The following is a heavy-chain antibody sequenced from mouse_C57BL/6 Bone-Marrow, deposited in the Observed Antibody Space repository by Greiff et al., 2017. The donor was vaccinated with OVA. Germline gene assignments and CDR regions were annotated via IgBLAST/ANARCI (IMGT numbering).Heavy chain of an antibody. Sequence: VQLQQSGAELVRPGASVKLSCTASGFNIKDYYMHWVKQRPEQGLEWIGRIDPEDGDTEYAPKFKGKATMTADTSSNTAYLQLSSLTSEDTAVYYCTTRCGWYDYDEFAYWGQGTLVTVSA. V-gene: IGHV14-1*01. J-gene: IGHJ3*01. CDR2: IDPEDGDT. D-gene: IGHD2-4*01. CDR3: TTRCGWYDYDEFAY. CDR1: GFNIKDYY.